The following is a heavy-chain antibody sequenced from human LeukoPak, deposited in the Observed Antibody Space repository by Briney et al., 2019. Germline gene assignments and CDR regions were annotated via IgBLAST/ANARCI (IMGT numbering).Heavy chain of an antibody. J-gene: IGHJ4*02. D-gene: IGHD1-1*01. CDR2: IYYSGST. Sequence: SETLSLTCTVSGGSISSGGYSWSWIRQHPGKGLEWIGYIYYSGSTYYNPSLKSRVTISVDTSKNQFSLKLSSVTAADTAVYYCARTTGNQAYWGQGTLVTVSS. CDR1: GGSISSGGYS. V-gene: IGHV4-31*03. CDR3: ARTTGNQAY.